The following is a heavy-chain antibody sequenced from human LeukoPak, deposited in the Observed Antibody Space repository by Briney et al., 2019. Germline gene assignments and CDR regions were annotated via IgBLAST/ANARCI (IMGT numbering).Heavy chain of an antibody. J-gene: IGHJ4*02. D-gene: IGHD6-19*01. CDR2: ISGSGGST. CDR1: RFTFSSYA. CDR3: AKVPGIAVAYFDY. Sequence: GGSLRLSCAASRFTFSSYAMSWVRQAPAKGLEWVSAISGSGGSTYYADSVKGRFTISRDNSKNTLYLQMNSLRAEDTAVYYCAKVPGIAVAYFDYWGQGTLVTVSS. V-gene: IGHV3-23*01.